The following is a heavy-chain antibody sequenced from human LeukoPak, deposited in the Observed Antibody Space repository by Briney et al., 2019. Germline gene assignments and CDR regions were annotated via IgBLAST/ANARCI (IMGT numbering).Heavy chain of an antibody. CDR3: AREGLGSGRGGDFDL. CDR2: VYHSGST. Sequence: SETLSLTCTVSGDSISRGYYWGWIRQPPGKGLEWIGDVYHSGSTYYNPSLKSRVTISIDTSKKQFSLKLRSVTAADTAVYYYAREGLGSGRGGDFDLWGRGTLVTVSS. CDR1: GDSISRGYY. J-gene: IGHJ2*01. V-gene: IGHV4-38-2*02. D-gene: IGHD3-16*01.